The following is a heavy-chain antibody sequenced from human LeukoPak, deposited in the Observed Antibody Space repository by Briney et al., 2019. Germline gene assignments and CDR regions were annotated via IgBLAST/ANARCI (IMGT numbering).Heavy chain of an antibody. Sequence: GGSLRLSCAASGFTFSNHYMSWVRQAPGKGLEWVADIKQDGSEKYYVDSVKGRFTISRDNAENSLYLQLNSLRAEDTAMYYCAGDRGYLQFDYWGQGTLVTVSS. CDR1: GFTFSNHY. CDR3: AGDRGYLQFDY. D-gene: IGHD3-10*01. CDR2: IKQDGSEK. J-gene: IGHJ4*02. V-gene: IGHV3-7*03.